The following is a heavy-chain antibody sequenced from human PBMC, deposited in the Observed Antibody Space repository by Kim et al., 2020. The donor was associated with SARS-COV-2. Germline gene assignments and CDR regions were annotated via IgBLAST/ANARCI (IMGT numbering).Heavy chain of an antibody. D-gene: IGHD6-13*01. V-gene: IGHV3-74*01. Sequence: YADSVKGRFSISRDNAKNTLYLKMNSMRADDTAVYYCARRTATAGGYWYFDLWGRGTLVTVSS. J-gene: IGHJ2*01. CDR3: ARRTATAGGYWYFDL.